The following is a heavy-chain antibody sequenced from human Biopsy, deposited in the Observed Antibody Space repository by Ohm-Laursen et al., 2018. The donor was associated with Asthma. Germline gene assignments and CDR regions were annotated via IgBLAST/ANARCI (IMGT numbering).Heavy chain of an antibody. D-gene: IGHD3-22*01. CDR1: GFKFDEYT. CDR2: ISWNSATI. CDR3: AKVRSDWVITESFDY. Sequence: SLRLSCAASGFKFDEYTMHWVRQAPGKGLGWVSGISWNSATIGYADSVEGRFAISRDNAKNSVFLHMDSLRPEDTAFYYCAKVRSDWVITESFDYWGQGVLVTVSS. V-gene: IGHV3-9*01. J-gene: IGHJ4*02.